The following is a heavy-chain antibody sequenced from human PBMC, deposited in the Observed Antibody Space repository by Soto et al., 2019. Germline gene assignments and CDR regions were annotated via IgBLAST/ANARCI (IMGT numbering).Heavy chain of an antibody. CDR3: AREGYDSSQYYFDY. V-gene: IGHV4-34*01. D-gene: IGHD3-22*01. Sequence: QVQLQQWGAGLLKPSETLSLTCAVYGGSFSGYYWSWIRQPPGKGLEWIGEINHSGSTNYNPSLKGRVTISVDTSKNQFSLKLSSVTAADTAVYYCAREGYDSSQYYFDYWGQGTLVTVSS. J-gene: IGHJ4*02. CDR1: GGSFSGYY. CDR2: INHSGST.